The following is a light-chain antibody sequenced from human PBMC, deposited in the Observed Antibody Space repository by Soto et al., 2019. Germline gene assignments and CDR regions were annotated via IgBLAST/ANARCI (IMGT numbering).Light chain of an antibody. CDR3: AVWDDSLNGPV. V-gene: IGLV1-44*01. J-gene: IGLJ7*01. CDR1: SSNIGSNS. Sequence: QSVVTQPPSASGTPGQRVTISCSGSSSNIGSNSVSWYQQLPGTAPKLLIYTNNQRPSGVPDRFSGSKSGTSASLAISGLQSEDEADYYCAVWDDSLNGPVFGGGTQLTVL. CDR2: TNN.